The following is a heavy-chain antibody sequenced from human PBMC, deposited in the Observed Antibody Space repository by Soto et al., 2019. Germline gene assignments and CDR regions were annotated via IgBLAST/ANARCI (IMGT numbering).Heavy chain of an antibody. V-gene: IGHV5-51*01. CDR2: IYPGDSDT. J-gene: IGHJ3*02. CDR3: ARRGYSGYDFRVYAFDI. D-gene: IGHD5-12*01. CDR1: GYSFTSYW. Sequence: PGESLKISCKGSGYSFTSYWIGWVRQMPGKGLEWMGIIYPGDSDTRYNPSFQGQVTISADKSISTAHLQWSSLKASDTAMYYCARRGYSGYDFRVYAFDIWGQGTMVTVSS.